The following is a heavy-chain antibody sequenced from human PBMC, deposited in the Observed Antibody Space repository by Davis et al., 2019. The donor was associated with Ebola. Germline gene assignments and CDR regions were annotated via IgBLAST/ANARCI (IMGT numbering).Heavy chain of an antibody. CDR1: GFTFSSYW. CDR3: ARHPHFDY. Sequence: PGGSLRLSCAASGFTFSSYWMSWVRQAPGQGPEWVANIKQDGSESHYVDSVKGRFTISRDNAKNSLYRQMNSLGAEDTAMYYCARHPHFDYWGQGTLVTVSS. CDR2: IKQDGSES. J-gene: IGHJ4*02. V-gene: IGHV3-7*01.